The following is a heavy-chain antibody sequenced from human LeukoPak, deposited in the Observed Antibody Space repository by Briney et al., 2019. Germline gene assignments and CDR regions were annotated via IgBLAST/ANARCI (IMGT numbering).Heavy chain of an antibody. CDR3: ARDYDYRVDY. D-gene: IGHD4-11*01. V-gene: IGHV6-1*01. J-gene: IGHJ4*02. CDR1: GDSVSSNSAA. CDR2: TYYRYKWYN. Sequence: SQTLSLTCVISGDSVSSNSAAWNWIRQSPSRGLEWLGRTYYRYKWYNDYAVSVKSRITVSPDTSENQFSLQLYSLTPEDTAVYYCARDYDYRVDYWGQGTLVTVSS.